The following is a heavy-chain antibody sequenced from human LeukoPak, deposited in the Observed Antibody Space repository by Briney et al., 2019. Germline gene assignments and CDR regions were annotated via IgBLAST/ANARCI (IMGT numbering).Heavy chain of an antibody. CDR1: GFTFSSQD. D-gene: IGHD2-15*01. V-gene: IGHV3-30*02. J-gene: IGHJ4*02. CDR3: AKDAAQYCSGGSCYAY. CDR2: IRYDGSNK. Sequence: GGSMRLSCAASGFTFSSQDMHWVRQAPGKGLRWEAFIRYDGSNKYYEDSVKGRFTIYRDNSKTTLYLQTNSLRAEDTAVYYCAKDAAQYCSGGSCYAYWGQGTLVTVSS.